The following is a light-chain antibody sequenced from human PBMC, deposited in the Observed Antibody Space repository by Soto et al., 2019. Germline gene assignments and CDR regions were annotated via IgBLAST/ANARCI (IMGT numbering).Light chain of an antibody. CDR3: QQYNSYSWT. Sequence: DIQMTQSPSTLSASVGDRVTITCRASQSISSWLAWYQQKPGKAPKLLIYDASSLESGVPSRFSGRGSGTEFTLTISRLQPDDFATYYCQQYNSYSWTFGQGTKVDIK. CDR2: DAS. V-gene: IGKV1-5*01. J-gene: IGKJ1*01. CDR1: QSISSW.